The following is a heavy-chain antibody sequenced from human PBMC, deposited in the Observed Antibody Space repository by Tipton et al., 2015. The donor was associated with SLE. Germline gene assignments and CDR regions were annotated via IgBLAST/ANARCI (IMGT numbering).Heavy chain of an antibody. CDR1: GGSISSSNW. CDR3: ARVDGVHDAFDI. D-gene: IGHD4-17*01. V-gene: IGHV4-4*02. Sequence: TLSLTCAVSGGSISSSNWWSWVRQPPGKGLEWIGEINHSGSTNYNPSLKSRVTISVDTSKNQFSLKLSSVTAADTAVYYCARVDGVHDAFDIWGQGTMVTVSS. J-gene: IGHJ3*02. CDR2: INHSGST.